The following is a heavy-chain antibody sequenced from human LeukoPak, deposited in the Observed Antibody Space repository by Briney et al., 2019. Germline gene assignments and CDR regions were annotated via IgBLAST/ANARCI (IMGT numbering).Heavy chain of an antibody. CDR2: ISWNSGSI. J-gene: IGHJ4*02. CDR3: AKDTGRSGPFDY. Sequence: PGGSLKLSCAASGFTFDDYAMHWVRQAPGKGLEWVSGISWNSGSIGYADSVKGRFTISRDNAKNSLYLQMNSLRAEDTALYYCAKDTGRSGPFDYWGQGTLVTVSS. V-gene: IGHV3-9*01. CDR1: GFTFDDYA. D-gene: IGHD3-10*01.